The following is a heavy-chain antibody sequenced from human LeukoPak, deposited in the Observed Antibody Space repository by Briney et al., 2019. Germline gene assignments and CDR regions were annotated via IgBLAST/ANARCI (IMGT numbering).Heavy chain of an antibody. CDR1: GYIFTTYW. J-gene: IGHJ4*02. CDR2: IYPGDSDT. CDR3: ARHYDSSGYYPDY. V-gene: IGHV5-51*01. D-gene: IGHD3-22*01. Sequence: GESLKISCKGSGYIFTTYWIAWVRQMPGKGLEWMGIIYPGDSDTRYSPSFQGQVTISADKSISTAYLQWSSLKASDTAMYYCARHYDSSGYYPDYWGQGTLVTVSS.